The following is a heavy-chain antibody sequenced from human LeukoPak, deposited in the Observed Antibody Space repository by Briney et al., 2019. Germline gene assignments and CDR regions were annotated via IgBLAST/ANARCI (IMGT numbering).Heavy chain of an antibody. Sequence: SETLSLTCAVYGGSFGGYYWSWIRQPPGKGLEWIGEINHSGSTNYNPSLKSRVTISVDTSKNQSSLKLSSVTAADTAVYYCARGRLAVVVPAAFWFDPWGQGTLDTVSS. CDR2: INHSGST. CDR1: GGSFGGYY. CDR3: ARGRLAVVVPAAFWFDP. J-gene: IGHJ5*02. V-gene: IGHV4-34*01. D-gene: IGHD2-2*01.